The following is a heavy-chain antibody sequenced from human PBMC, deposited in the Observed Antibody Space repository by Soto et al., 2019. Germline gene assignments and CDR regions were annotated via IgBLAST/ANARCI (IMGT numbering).Heavy chain of an antibody. CDR2: IVHDGSTN. D-gene: IGHD3-10*01. Sequence: QVQLVESGGGVVQSGRSLRLSCAASGFTFSSYAMHWVRQAPGKGLEWVASIVHDGSTNDYADSVKGRFTISRDNAKNTLYLQMTSLRTEDTAVYYCARGTESYITSPRRPLFDYWGQGNLGIVSS. V-gene: IGHV3-30-3*01. CDR3: ARGTESYITSPRRPLFDY. J-gene: IGHJ4*02. CDR1: GFTFSSYA.